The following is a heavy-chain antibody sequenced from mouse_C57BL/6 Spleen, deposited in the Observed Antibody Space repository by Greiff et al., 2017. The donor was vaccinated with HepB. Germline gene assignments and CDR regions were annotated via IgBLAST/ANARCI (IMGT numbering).Heavy chain of an antibody. CDR1: GFTFSSYA. Sequence: EVKLEESGEGLVKPGGSLKLSCAASGFTFSSYAMSWVRQTPEKRLEWVAYISSGGDYIYYADTVKGRFTISRDNARNTLYLQMSSLKSEDTAMYYCTREGYGNYVKGAMDYWGQGTSVTVSS. CDR3: TREGYGNYVKGAMDY. CDR2: ISSGGDYI. D-gene: IGHD2-1*01. J-gene: IGHJ4*01. V-gene: IGHV5-9-1*02.